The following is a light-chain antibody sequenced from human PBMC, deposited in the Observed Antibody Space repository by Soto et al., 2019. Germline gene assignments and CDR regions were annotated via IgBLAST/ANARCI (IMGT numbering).Light chain of an antibody. CDR3: QHYLDWPVYT. Sequence: EILMTQSPVTLSVSPGERATLSCRASQSVSSNLAWYQQKPGQAPRLLIYGAFTRATGIPARFSGTGSGTEFTLTISSLQSEDLAVYYCQHYLDWPVYTFGQGTKLEIK. CDR1: QSVSSN. J-gene: IGKJ2*01. V-gene: IGKV3-15*01. CDR2: GAF.